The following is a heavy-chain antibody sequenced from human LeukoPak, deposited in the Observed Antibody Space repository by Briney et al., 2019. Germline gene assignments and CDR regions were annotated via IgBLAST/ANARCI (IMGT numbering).Heavy chain of an antibody. V-gene: IGHV4-34*01. CDR2: INHSGST. D-gene: IGHD6-19*01. Sequence: PSETLSLTCAVYGGSFSGYYWSWISQSPGKGLEWIGEINHSGSTNYNPSLKSRVTISVDTSKTQFSLKLNSVTPEDTAVYYCARDTVAGNYFGYWGQGTLVTVSS. CDR1: GGSFSGYY. CDR3: ARDTVAGNYFGY. J-gene: IGHJ4*02.